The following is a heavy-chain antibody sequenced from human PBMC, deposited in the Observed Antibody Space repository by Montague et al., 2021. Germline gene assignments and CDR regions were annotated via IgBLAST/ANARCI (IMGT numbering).Heavy chain of an antibody. J-gene: IGHJ5*02. D-gene: IGHD3-10*01. CDR2: MFYGGAT. CDR3: AKQDYFVSGTSYKGFDP. Sequence: SETLSLTCTVSSGSIFHAHWSWVRQPPGEGLEWHGSMFYGGATSNNPSLKSRVTMSIDTSTNQFSLKLSFVTAADTAVYYCAKQDYFVSGTSYKGFDPWGQGILVTVSS. V-gene: IGHV4-59*08. CDR1: SGSIFHAH.